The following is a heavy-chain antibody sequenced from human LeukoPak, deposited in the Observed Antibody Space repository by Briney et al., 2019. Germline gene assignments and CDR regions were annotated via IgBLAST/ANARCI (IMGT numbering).Heavy chain of an antibody. CDR3: ARIPTNIVVVSSTQDAFDI. D-gene: IGHD2-21*01. J-gene: IGHJ3*02. CDR1: GYSISSGYY. CDR2: INHSGST. Sequence: SETLSLTCTVSGYSISSGYYWGWIRQPPGKGLEWIGEINHSGSTNYNPSLKSRVTISVDTSKNQFSLKLSSVTAADTAVYYCARIPTNIVVVSSTQDAFDIWGQGTMVTVSS. V-gene: IGHV4-38-2*02.